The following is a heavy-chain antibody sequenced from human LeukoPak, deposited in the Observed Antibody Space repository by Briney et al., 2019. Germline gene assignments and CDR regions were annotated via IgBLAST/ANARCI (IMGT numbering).Heavy chain of an antibody. D-gene: IGHD2-2*01. Sequence: ASVKVSCKASVYTFTSYGISWVRQAPGQGLEWMGWISAYNGNTNYAQKLQGRVTMTTDTSTSTAYMELRSLRSDDTAVYYCARARGLVVPAAKDRGYSWFDPWGQGTLVTVSS. V-gene: IGHV1-18*01. CDR2: ISAYNGNT. CDR3: ARARGLVVPAAKDRGYSWFDP. J-gene: IGHJ5*02. CDR1: VYTFTSYG.